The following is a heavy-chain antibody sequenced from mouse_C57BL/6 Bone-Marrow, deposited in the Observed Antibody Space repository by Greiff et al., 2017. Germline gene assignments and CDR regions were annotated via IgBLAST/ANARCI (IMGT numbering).Heavy chain of an antibody. Sequence: VQLQQSGAELVRPGASVKLSCTASGFNIKDDYMHWVKQRPEQGLEWIGWIDPENGDTEYASKFQGKATITADTSSNTAYLQLSSLTSEDTAVYYCTSRLCLSYWGQGTLVTVSA. CDR3: TSRLCLSY. CDR2: IDPENGDT. V-gene: IGHV14-4*01. CDR1: GFNIKDDY. J-gene: IGHJ3*01. D-gene: IGHD2-2*01.